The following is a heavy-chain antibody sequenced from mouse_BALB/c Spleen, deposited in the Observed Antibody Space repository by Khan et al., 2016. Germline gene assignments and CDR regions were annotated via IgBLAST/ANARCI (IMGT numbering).Heavy chain of an antibody. CDR2: ICYIGST. CDR3: ASSDHTSKDAIDY. J-gene: IGHJ2*03. CDR1: GSSITSDYA. D-gene: IGHD6-1*01. V-gene: IGHV3-2*02. Sequence: EVQLQESGPGLVKPSQSLSLTCTVTGSSITSDYAWNWIRQVPGNKLEWMRYICYIGSTSNNPSLKSRISITRDTSNNQFFLQLNSVTSEDTATSHCASSDHTSKDAIDYCGRGSSGTVSS.